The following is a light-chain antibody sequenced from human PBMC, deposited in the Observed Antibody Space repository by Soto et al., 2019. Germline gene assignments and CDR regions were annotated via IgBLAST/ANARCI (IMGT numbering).Light chain of an antibody. V-gene: IGKV3-15*01. J-gene: IGKJ1*01. CDR2: GAS. CDR1: QSVSSN. Sequence: EIVLTQSPATLTLSPGERATLFCRASQSVSSNLAWYQQKPGQAPRLLIYGASTRATGIPARFSGSGSGTEFTLTISSLQSEDFAVYYCQQYNNWPQTFGQGTKVDIK. CDR3: QQYNNWPQT.